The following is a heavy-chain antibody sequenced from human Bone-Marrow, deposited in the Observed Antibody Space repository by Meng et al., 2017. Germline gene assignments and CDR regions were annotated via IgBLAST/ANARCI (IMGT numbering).Heavy chain of an antibody. D-gene: IGHD1-26*01. CDR2: INPNSGGT. CDR1: GYTFTGYY. Sequence: ASVKVSCKASGYTFTGYYMHWVRQAPGQGLEWMGRINPNSGGTNYAQMFQGRVTMTRDTSISTAYMELSRLRSDDTAVYYCARLYSGSYLGSGYFDYWGQGTLVTVSS. J-gene: IGHJ4*02. V-gene: IGHV1-2*06. CDR3: ARLYSGSYLGSGYFDY.